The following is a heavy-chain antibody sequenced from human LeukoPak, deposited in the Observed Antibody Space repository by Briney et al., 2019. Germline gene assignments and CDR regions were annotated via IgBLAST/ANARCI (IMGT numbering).Heavy chain of an antibody. J-gene: IGHJ4*02. CDR3: ARSAAGFDY. Sequence: AGGSLRLSCAASGFTFSSYAMSWVRQAPGKGLEWVSAISGSGGSTYYADSVKGRFTISRDNAKNSLYLQMNSLRVEDTALYYCARSAAGFDYWGQGTLVTVSS. D-gene: IGHD6-13*01. V-gene: IGHV3-23*01. CDR1: GFTFSSYA. CDR2: ISGSGGST.